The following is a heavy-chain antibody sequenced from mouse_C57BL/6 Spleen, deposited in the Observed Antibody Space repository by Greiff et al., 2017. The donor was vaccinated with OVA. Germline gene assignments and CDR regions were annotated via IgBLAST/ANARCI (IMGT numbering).Heavy chain of an antibody. J-gene: IGHJ3*01. V-gene: IGHV1-81*01. Sequence: QVQLQQSGAELARPGASVKLSCKASGYTFTSYGISWVKQRPGQGLEWIGEIYPRSGNTYYNEKFKGKATLTADKSSGTAYMELRSLTSEDSAVYFCAREGDGYSWFAYWGQGTLVTVSA. CDR2: IYPRSGNT. CDR1: GYTFTSYG. CDR3: AREGDGYSWFAY. D-gene: IGHD2-3*01.